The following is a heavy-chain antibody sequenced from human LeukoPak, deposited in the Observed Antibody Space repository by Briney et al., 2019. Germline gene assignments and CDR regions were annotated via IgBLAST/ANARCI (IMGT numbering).Heavy chain of an antibody. CDR2: IYYSGST. CDR1: GGSISGYY. CDR3: ARDGRLAY. D-gene: IGHD6-6*01. V-gene: IGHV4-59*01. J-gene: IGHJ4*02. Sequence: PSETLSLTCTVSGGSISGYYWSWIRQPPGKGLEWIGYIYYSGSTNYNPSLKSRVTISVDTSKNQFSLKLSSVTAADTAVYYCARDGRLAYWGQGTLVTVSS.